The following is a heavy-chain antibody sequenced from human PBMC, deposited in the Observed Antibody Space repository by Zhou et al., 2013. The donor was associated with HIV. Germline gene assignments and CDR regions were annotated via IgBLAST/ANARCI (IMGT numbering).Heavy chain of an antibody. CDR1: GGNFSTSA. J-gene: IGHJ3*02. CDR2: IIPISTTT. CDR3: AREYSSTSYKWGRLDI. D-gene: IGHD2-2*01. V-gene: IGHV1-69*14. Sequence: QVQLVQSGAEVKKPGSSVRVSCKVSGGNFSTSAISWVRQAPGQGLEWIGGIIPISTTTTYSQRVQGRVTITSDKSANTAYMELRDLRSEDTAVYYCAREYSSTSYKWGRLDIWGQGTMVIVSS.